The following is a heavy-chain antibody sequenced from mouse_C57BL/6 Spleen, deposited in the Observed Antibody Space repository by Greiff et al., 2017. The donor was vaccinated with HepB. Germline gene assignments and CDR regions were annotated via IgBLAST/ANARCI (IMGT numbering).Heavy chain of an antibody. CDR2: ISNGGGST. CDR3: AILYYGNYDDAMDY. CDR1: GFTFSDYY. Sequence: EVKVVESGGGLVQPGGSLKLSCAASGFTFSDYYMYWVRQTPEKRLEWVAYISNGGGSTYYHETVKGRVTIARDNAKNTLYLQMSRLKSEDTAMYDCAILYYGNYDDAMDYWGQGTSVTVSS. D-gene: IGHD2-1*01. J-gene: IGHJ4*01. V-gene: IGHV5-12*01.